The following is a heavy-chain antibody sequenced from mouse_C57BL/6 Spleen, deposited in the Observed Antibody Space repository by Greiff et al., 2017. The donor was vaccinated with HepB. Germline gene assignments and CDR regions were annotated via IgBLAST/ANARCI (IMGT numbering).Heavy chain of an antibody. Sequence: EVMLVESGGGLVKPGGSLKLSCAASGFTFSDYGMHWVRQAPEKGLEWVAYISSGSSTIYYADTVKGRFTISRDNAKNTLFLQMTSLRSEDTAMYYCARKKEYYYGSSFYWYFDVWGTGTTVTVSS. CDR2: ISSGSSTI. CDR1: GFTFSDYG. CDR3: ARKKEYYYGSSFYWYFDV. D-gene: IGHD1-1*01. V-gene: IGHV5-17*01. J-gene: IGHJ1*03.